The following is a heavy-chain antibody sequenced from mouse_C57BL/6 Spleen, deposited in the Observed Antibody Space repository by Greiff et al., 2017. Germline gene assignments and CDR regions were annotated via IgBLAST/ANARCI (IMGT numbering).Heavy chain of an antibody. V-gene: IGHV6-3*01. J-gene: IGHJ2*01. Sequence: EVQVQESGGGLVQPGGSMKLSCVASGFTFSNYWMNWVRQSPEEGLEWVAQIRLKADNYATHYAESVKGRFTISRDDSKSSVYLQMNNLRAEDTGIYYCTSTVVASFDYWGQGTTLTVSS. CDR3: TSTVVASFDY. D-gene: IGHD1-1*01. CDR1: GFTFSNYW. CDR2: IRLKADNYAT.